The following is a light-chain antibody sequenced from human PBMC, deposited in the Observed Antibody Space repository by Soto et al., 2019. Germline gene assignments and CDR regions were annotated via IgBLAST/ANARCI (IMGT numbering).Light chain of an antibody. J-gene: IGKJ2*01. CDR2: DAS. Sequence: EIVLTQSPATLSLSPGERATLSCGASQSVSSSYLAWYQQKPGLAPRLLMYDASSRATGIPDRFSGSGSGTDFTLTISRLEPEHFAVYYCQQYGSSPYTLGQGTQLEIK. CDR1: QSVSSSY. CDR3: QQYGSSPYT. V-gene: IGKV3D-20*01.